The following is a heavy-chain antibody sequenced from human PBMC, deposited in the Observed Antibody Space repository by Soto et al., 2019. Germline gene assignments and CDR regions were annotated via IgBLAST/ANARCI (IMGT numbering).Heavy chain of an antibody. D-gene: IGHD1-26*01. Sequence: QVQLVQSGAEVKKPGASVKVSCKASGYTFTGHYIHWVRQAPEQGPEWMGEIGPESGATRYAQKFQGRVTMTRDTSSTTVYMELNNLSPDDTAVYYCGRGRSGQIVVFYWGQGTPVTVSS. CDR3: GRGRSGQIVVFY. CDR2: IGPESGAT. V-gene: IGHV1-2*02. J-gene: IGHJ4*02. CDR1: GYTFTGHY.